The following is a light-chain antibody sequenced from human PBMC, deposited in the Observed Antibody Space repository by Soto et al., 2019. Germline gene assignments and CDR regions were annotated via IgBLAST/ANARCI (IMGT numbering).Light chain of an antibody. CDR2: EVN. CDR3: SSYTSSSTLPYV. J-gene: IGLJ1*01. V-gene: IGLV2-14*01. Sequence: QSVLTQPASVSGSPGQSITISCTGTSSDVGGFNYVSWYQQHPGKAPKLMIYEVNNRPSGVSNRFSGSKSGNTASLTISGLQAEDEADYYCSSYTSSSTLPYVFGTGTKLTVL. CDR1: SSDVGGFNY.